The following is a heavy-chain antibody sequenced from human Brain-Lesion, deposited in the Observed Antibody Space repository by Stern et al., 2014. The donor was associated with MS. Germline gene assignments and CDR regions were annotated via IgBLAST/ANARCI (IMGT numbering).Heavy chain of an antibody. CDR2: IFNSGST. J-gene: IGHJ6*02. D-gene: IGHD2-2*01. V-gene: IGHV4-61*02. CDR3: ARGRVVPGFQYYATDV. Sequence: VQLVESGPGLVKPSQTLSLSCTVSGGSISSGGYYWSWIRQPAGKGLEWIGRIFNSGSTSSNPSLKSRVTISIATSKNQFSLRLNSMTAADTAVYYCARGRVVPGFQYYATDVWGQGTTVIVSS. CDR1: GGSISSGGYY.